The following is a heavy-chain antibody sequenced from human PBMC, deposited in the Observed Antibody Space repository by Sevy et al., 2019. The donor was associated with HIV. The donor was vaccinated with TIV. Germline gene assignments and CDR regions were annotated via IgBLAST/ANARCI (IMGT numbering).Heavy chain of an antibody. J-gene: IGHJ6*02. CDR3: AKTPSDIVATIGGDYYYYYYGMDV. D-gene: IGHD5-12*01. CDR2: ISGSGGST. Sequence: GGSLRLSCAASGFTFSSYAMSWVRQAPGKGLEWVSAISGSGGSTYYADSVKGRFTISRDNSKKTLYLQMNSLRAEDTAVYYCAKTPSDIVATIGGDYYYYYYGMDVWGQGTTVTVSS. CDR1: GFTFSSYA. V-gene: IGHV3-23*01.